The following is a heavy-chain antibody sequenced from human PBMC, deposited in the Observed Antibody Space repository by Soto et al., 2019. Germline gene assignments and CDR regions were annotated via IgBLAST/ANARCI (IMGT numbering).Heavy chain of an antibody. CDR3: TRDAISMVRGTDNWFDP. V-gene: IGHV3-23*01. CDR2: ISGNGIST. Sequence: GGSLRLSCAASGFTFNNYAMSWVRQAPGKGLEWVSAISGNGISTYYADYVRGRFTLSTDNSENTLFLQMNRLRADDTAVYYCTRDAISMVRGTDNWFDPWGQGTLVTVSS. J-gene: IGHJ5*02. CDR1: GFTFNNYA. D-gene: IGHD3-10*01.